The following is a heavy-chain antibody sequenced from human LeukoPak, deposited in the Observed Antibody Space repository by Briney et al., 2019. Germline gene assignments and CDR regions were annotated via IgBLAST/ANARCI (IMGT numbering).Heavy chain of an antibody. CDR3: ARGGPAAGRFDY. CDR1: GFTVNIIY. V-gene: IGHV3-66*01. CDR2: IYSGGST. D-gene: IGHD6-13*01. Sequence: GGSLRLSCAASGFTVNIIYMSWVPPATGKGREWVSVIYSGGSTYYADSVKGRFTISRDNSKNTLYLQMNSLRAEDTAVYYCARGGPAAGRFDYWGQGTLVTVSS. J-gene: IGHJ4*02.